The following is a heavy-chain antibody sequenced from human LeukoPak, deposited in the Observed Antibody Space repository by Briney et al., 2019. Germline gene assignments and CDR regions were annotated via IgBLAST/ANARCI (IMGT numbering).Heavy chain of an antibody. J-gene: IGHJ4*02. CDR2: IYDSGNT. Sequence: SETLSLTCTVSGYSISSDYYWGWIRQPPGKVLEWIGSIYDSGNTYYNPSLKSRVTMSVDMSKNQFSLKLSSVTAADTAVYYCTRETYYYGSSAYVIDYWGQGTLVTVSS. D-gene: IGHD3-22*01. V-gene: IGHV4-38-2*02. CDR3: TRETYYYGSSAYVIDY. CDR1: GYSISSDYY.